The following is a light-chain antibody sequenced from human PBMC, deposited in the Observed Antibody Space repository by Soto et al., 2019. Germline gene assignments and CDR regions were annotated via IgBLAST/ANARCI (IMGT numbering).Light chain of an antibody. CDR2: TAS. CDR3: QQYFSYPLT. J-gene: IGKJ4*01. CDR1: QGVSSN. Sequence: AIRMTQSPSSLSASTGDRVTITCRASQGVSSNLAWYQLKPGQAPRLLIYTASSLESGVPSRFSGSGSGTDFTLTISTLQSEDFAVYYCQQYFSYPLTFGGGTKVEIK. V-gene: IGKV1-8*01.